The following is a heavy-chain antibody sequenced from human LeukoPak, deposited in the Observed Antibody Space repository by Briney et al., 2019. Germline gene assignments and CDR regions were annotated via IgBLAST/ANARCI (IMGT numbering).Heavy chain of an antibody. D-gene: IGHD2-15*01. CDR1: GFTFSSYA. CDR2: ISGSGGST. CDR3: ARFGYVAAVDL. V-gene: IGHV3-23*01. Sequence: GGSLRLSCAASGFTFSSYAMSWVRQAPGKGLEWVSAISGSGGSTYYADSVKGRFTISRDNAKNLLYLQMNSLRAEDTAVYYCARFGYVAAVDLWGQGTLVTVSS. J-gene: IGHJ4*02.